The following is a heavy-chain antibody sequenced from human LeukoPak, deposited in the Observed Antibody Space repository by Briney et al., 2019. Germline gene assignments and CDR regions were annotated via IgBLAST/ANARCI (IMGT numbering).Heavy chain of an antibody. Sequence: GGSLRLSCAASGFTFSDYYMSWIRQAPGKGLEWVSYISSSGTTIYYADSVKGRFTISRDNAKNSLYLQMNSLRAEDTAVYYCARDSSSRTDNWFDPWGQGTLVTVSS. D-gene: IGHD6-13*01. CDR3: ARDSSSRTDNWFDP. V-gene: IGHV3-11*04. J-gene: IGHJ5*02. CDR2: ISSSGTTI. CDR1: GFTFSDYY.